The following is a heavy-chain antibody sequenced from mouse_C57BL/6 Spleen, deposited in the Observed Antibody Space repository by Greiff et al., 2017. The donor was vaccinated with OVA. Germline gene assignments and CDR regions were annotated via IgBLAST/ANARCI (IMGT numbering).Heavy chain of an antibody. CDR3: ARDGYYLYAMDY. D-gene: IGHD2-3*01. CDR2: INPSNGGT. CDR1: GYTFTSYW. V-gene: IGHV1-53*01. J-gene: IGHJ4*01. Sequence: VQLQQSGAELVRPGASVKLSCKASGYTFTSYWMHWVKQRPGQGLEWIGNINPSNGGTNYNEKFKSKATLTVDKSSSTAYMQLSSLTSEDSAVYYCARDGYYLYAMDYWGQGTSVTVSS.